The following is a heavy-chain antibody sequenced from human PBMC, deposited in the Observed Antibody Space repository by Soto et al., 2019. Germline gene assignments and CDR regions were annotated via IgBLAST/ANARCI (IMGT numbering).Heavy chain of an antibody. J-gene: IGHJ6*02. CDR1: VDTFTSYY. D-gene: IGHD6-19*01. CDR2: INPSGGST. CDR3: ARDRSPYTVAGTPPYYYYGMDV. Sequence: ASVKVSCTASVDTFTSYYMHWVRQAPGQGLEWMGIINPSGGSTSYAQKFQGRVTMARDTSTSTVYMELSSLRSEDTAVYYCARDRSPYTVAGTPPYYYYGMDVWGQGTTVTVSS. V-gene: IGHV1-46*03.